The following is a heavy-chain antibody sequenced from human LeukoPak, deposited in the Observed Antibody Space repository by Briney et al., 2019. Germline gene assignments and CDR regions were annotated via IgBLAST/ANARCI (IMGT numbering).Heavy chain of an antibody. CDR3: AKRPAIAVAGAFDY. D-gene: IGHD6-19*01. V-gene: IGHV3-30*18. Sequence: QSGGSLRLSCAASGFTFSSYGMHWVRQAPGKGLEWVAVISYDGSNKYYADSVKGRFTISRDNSKNTLYLQMNSLRAEDTAVYYCAKRPAIAVAGAFDYWGQGTLVTVSS. CDR2: ISYDGSNK. CDR1: GFTFSSYG. J-gene: IGHJ4*02.